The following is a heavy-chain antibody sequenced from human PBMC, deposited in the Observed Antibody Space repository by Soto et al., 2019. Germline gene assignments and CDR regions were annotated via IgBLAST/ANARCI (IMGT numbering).Heavy chain of an antibody. V-gene: IGHV4-31*03. J-gene: IGHJ3*02. CDR2: SYYSGST. Sequence: QVQLQESGPGLVKPSQTLSLTCTVSGGSISSGGYYWSWIRQHPGKGLEWIGYSYYSGSTYYNPSLKSRVTISVDTSKNQFSLKLSSVTAADTAVYYCARRDYGDYYAFDIWGQGTMVTVSS. CDR3: ARRDYGDYYAFDI. CDR1: GGSISSGGYY. D-gene: IGHD4-17*01.